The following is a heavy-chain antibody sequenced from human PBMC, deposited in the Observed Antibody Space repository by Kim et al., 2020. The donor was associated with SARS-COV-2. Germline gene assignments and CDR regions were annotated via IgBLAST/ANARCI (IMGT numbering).Heavy chain of an antibody. CDR2: IETKPDGGTI. D-gene: IGHD6-19*01. Sequence: GGSLRLSCAASGFTFSYGYMHWVRQAPGKGLEWVGRIETKPDGGTIDYAAPVKGRFTISRDDSKKTLYLQMSSLKTEDTAMYYCIRFSSGCPVWGQGTMVTVSS. CDR3: IRFSSGCPV. V-gene: IGHV3-15*04. CDR1: GFTFSYGY. J-gene: IGHJ3*01.